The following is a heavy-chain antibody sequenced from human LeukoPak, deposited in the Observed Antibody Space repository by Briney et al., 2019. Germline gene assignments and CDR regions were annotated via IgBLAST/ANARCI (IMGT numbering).Heavy chain of an antibody. Sequence: SETLSLTCAVSGGSISSSTNWWSWVRQPPGKGLEWIGEIYHSGGTNYNPSLKSRITISVDKSQNQFSLKVNSLTAADTAVYYCARAEWDVRAFDIWGQGTMVTVSS. CDR2: IYHSGGT. CDR1: GGSISSSTNW. D-gene: IGHD1-26*01. J-gene: IGHJ3*02. CDR3: ARAEWDVRAFDI. V-gene: IGHV4-4*02.